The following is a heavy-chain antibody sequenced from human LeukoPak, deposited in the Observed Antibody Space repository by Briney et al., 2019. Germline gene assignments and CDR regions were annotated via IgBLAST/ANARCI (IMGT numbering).Heavy chain of an antibody. CDR3: ARESHFLDSSSWVDY. D-gene: IGHD6-13*01. V-gene: IGHV1-2*06. Sequence: ASVKVSCKASGYTFTGYYMHWVRQAPGQGLEWMGRINPNSGGTNYAQKFQGRVTMTRDTSISAAYMELSRLRSDDTAVYYCARESHFLDSSSWVDYWGQGTLVTVSS. J-gene: IGHJ4*02. CDR1: GYTFTGYY. CDR2: INPNSGGT.